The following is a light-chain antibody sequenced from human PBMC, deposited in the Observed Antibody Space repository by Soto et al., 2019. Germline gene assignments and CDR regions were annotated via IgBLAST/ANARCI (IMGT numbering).Light chain of an antibody. V-gene: IGKV1-27*01. CDR2: AAS. CDR3: QKYNSAPWT. CDR1: QGIANS. J-gene: IGKJ1*01. Sequence: DFRMTQSPSSLSASVGDQVTITCRASQGIANSLAWYQQTPGKVPKLLIYAASTLQSGVPSRVSGSGSGTEFTLTISSLQPEDVATYYCQKYNSAPWTFGQGTKVELK.